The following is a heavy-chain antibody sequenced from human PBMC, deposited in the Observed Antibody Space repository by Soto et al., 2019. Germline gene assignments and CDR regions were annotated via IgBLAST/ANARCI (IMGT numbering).Heavy chain of an antibody. D-gene: IGHD4-4*01. J-gene: IGHJ6*02. CDR1: GFTFNNYW. Sequence: GGSLRLSCACAGFTFNNYWMHWVRQAPGRGLVWVSRINGDGSSTFYADSVKGRFTISRDNAKNTVYLQMNSLRVEDTAVYYCAREIQYRYGMDVWGQGTTVTGSS. CDR2: INGDGSST. CDR3: AREIQYRYGMDV. V-gene: IGHV3-74*01.